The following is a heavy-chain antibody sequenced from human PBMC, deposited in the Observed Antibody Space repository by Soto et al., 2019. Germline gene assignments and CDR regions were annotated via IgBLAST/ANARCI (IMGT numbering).Heavy chain of an antibody. J-gene: IGHJ6*02. Sequence: VASVKVSCKVSGYTLTELSMHWVRQAPGKGLEWMGGFDPEDGETIYAQKFQGRVTMTEDTSTDTAYMKLTSVTAADTAVYYCARGRTGMDVWGQGTTVTVSS. CDR2: FDPEDGET. CDR3: ARGRTGMDV. V-gene: IGHV1-24*01. CDR1: GYTLTELS.